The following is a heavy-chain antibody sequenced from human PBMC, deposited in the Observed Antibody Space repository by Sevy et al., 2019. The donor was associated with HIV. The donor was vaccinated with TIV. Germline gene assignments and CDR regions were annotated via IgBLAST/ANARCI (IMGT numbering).Heavy chain of an antibody. CDR2: IRNKADSYTT. J-gene: IGHJ4*02. V-gene: IGHV3-72*01. D-gene: IGHD6-13*01. CDR1: GFTFSDHY. Sequence: GGSLRLSCAASGFTFSDHYMEWVRQAPGKGLEWVGRIRNKADSYTTEYAASVKGRFTISRDDSKSSLYLLMNSLKTEDTAVYYCATHAGIAAAGRVFDYWGQGTLVTVSS. CDR3: ATHAGIAAAGRVFDY.